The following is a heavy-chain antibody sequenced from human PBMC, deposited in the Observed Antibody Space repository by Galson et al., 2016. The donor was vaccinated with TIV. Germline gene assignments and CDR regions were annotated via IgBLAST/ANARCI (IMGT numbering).Heavy chain of an antibody. D-gene: IGHD3-22*01. V-gene: IGHV3-30*18. CDR2: ISYDGSHK. Sequence: SLRLSCAASGFTFSSYDMHWVRQAPGKGLEWVAVISYDGSHKHYAGSVKGRFTISRDNSKTTLDLQMNSLGAEDTAVYYCAKEENSGYYPNDAFGIWGQGTMVTVSS. CDR1: GFTFSSYD. CDR3: AKEENSGYYPNDAFGI. J-gene: IGHJ3*02.